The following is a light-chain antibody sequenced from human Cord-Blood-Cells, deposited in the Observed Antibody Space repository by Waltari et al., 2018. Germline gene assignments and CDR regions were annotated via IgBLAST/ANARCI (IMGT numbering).Light chain of an antibody. Sequence: QPALTQPASVSGSPGQSIPIPCTGTSCHLGGFNFFSWYQQHPGKIPKLMIYDVSKRPSGVSNRFSGSKSGNTASLTISGLQAEDEADYYCSSYTSSSTSWVFGGGTKLTVL. J-gene: IGLJ3*02. CDR2: DVS. CDR3: SSYTSSSTSWV. V-gene: IGLV2-14*01. CDR1: SCHLGGFNF.